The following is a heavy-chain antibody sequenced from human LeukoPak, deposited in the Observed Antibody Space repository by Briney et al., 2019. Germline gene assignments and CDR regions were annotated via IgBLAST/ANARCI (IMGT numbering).Heavy chain of an antibody. J-gene: IGHJ5*02. CDR1: GGSISSSSYS. Sequence: SETLSLTCTVSGGSISSSSYSWGWIRQPPGKGLEWIGSIYYSGSTYYNPSLKSRVTISVDTSKNQFSLKLSSVTAADTAVYYCARAYSSGWYYWFDPWGQGTLVTVSS. CDR2: IYYSGST. CDR3: ARAYSSGWYYWFDP. D-gene: IGHD6-19*01. V-gene: IGHV4-39*07.